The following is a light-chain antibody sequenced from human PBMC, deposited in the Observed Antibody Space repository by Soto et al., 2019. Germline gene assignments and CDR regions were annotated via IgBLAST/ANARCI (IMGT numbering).Light chain of an antibody. V-gene: IGLV7-46*01. Sequence: QAVVTQEPSLTVSPGGTVTLTCGPSTGAVTSSHYPYWLQQKPGQAPRTLIYDTDNKHSWTPARFSGSLPGDKAALTLSGAQPEDEADYYCLLSYHGARYVLFGGGTQLTVL. J-gene: IGLJ2*01. CDR2: DTD. CDR3: LLSYHGARYVL. CDR1: TGAVTSSHY.